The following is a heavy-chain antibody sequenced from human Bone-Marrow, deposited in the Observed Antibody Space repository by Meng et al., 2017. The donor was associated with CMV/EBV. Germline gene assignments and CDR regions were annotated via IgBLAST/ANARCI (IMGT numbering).Heavy chain of an antibody. D-gene: IGHD2/OR15-2a*01. CDR2: MNPNSGNT. CDR3: ARLIENSRADYYGMDV. CDR1: YTFTSYD. J-gene: IGHJ6*02. V-gene: IGHV1-8*01. Sequence: YTFTSYDINWVRQATGQGLEWMGWMNPNSGNTGYAQKFQGRVTMTRNTSISTAYMELSSLRSEDTAVYYCARLIENSRADYYGMDVWGQGTTVTVSS.